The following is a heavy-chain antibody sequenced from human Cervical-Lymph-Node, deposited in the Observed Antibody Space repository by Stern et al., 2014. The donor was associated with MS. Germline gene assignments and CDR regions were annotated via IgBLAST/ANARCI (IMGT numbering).Heavy chain of an antibody. CDR1: GYTFTSYW. Sequence: VQLVQSGPEVKRPGESLKISCQASGYTFTSYWIGWVRQMPGKGLEWIAIIFPGGSDIRYSPSFQGQVTISADKSNSTAYLQWNNLKASDTAIYYCARQRYFDYWGQGTLVTVSS. CDR3: ARQRYFDY. J-gene: IGHJ4*02. CDR2: IFPGGSDI. V-gene: IGHV5-51*01.